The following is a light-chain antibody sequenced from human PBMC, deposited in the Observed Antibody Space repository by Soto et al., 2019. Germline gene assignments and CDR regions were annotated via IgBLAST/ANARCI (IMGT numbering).Light chain of an antibody. CDR3: QSYDSSLSGWV. CDR2: ANS. J-gene: IGLJ2*01. Sequence: QSVLTQPPSVSGAPGQRVTISCTGSSSNIGAQYNVHWYQQLPGTAPKLLIYANSNRPSGVPDRFSGSKSGTSASLAITGLQAEDEADYHCQSYDSSLSGWVFGGGTKLTVL. V-gene: IGLV1-40*01. CDR1: SSNIGAQYN.